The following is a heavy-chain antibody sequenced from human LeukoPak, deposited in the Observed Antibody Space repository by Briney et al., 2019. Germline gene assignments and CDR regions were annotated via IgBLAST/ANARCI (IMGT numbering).Heavy chain of an antibody. V-gene: IGHV1-18*01. CDR3: ARVESRYFDWLFYF. CDR1: GYTFTSYG. J-gene: IGHJ4*02. D-gene: IGHD3-9*01. CDR2: ISAYNGNT. Sequence: ASVKVSCKASGYTFTSYGISWVQQAPGQGLEWMGWISAYNGNTNYAQKLQGRVTMTTDTSTSTAYMELRSLRSDDTAVYYCARVESRYFDWLFYFWGQGTLVTVSS.